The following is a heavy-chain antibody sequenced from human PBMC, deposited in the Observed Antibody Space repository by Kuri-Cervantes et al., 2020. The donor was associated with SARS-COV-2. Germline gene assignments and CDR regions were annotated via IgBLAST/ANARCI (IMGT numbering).Heavy chain of an antibody. CDR2: ISSSSSYT. Sequence: GGSLRLSCAASGFTFSDYYMSWIRQAPGKGLEWVSYISSSSSYTNYADSVKGRFTISRDNAKNSLYLQMNSLRAEDTAVYYCARAPQWVAGDDAFDIWGQGTIVTV. CDR1: GFTFSDYY. J-gene: IGHJ3*02. CDR3: ARAPQWVAGDDAFDI. V-gene: IGHV3-11*05. D-gene: IGHD6-19*01.